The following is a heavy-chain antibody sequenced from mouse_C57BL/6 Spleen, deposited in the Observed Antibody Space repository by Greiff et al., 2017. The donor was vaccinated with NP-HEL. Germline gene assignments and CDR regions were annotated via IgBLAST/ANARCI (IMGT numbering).Heavy chain of an antibody. J-gene: IGHJ2*01. CDR3: ARDAYYSNDENYFDY. CDR1: GYTFTDYY. Sequence: EVQLQQSGPELVKPGASVKISCKASGYTFTDYYMNWVKQSHGKSLEWIGDINPNNGGTSYNQKFKGKATLTVDKSSSTAYMELRSLTSEDSAVYYCARDAYYSNDENYFDYWGQGTTLTVSS. V-gene: IGHV1-26*01. CDR2: INPNNGGT. D-gene: IGHD2-5*01.